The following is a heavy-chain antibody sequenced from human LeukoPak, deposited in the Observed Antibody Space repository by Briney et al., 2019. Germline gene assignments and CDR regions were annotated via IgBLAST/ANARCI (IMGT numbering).Heavy chain of an antibody. V-gene: IGHV4-34*01. D-gene: IGHD3-3*01. J-gene: IGHJ5*02. CDR1: GGSFSGYY. Sequence: SETLSLTCAVYGGSFSGYYWCWIRQPPGKGLEWIGEINHSGSTNYNPSLKSRVTISVDTSKNQFSLKLSSVTAADTAVYYCARAVLRFLEWPHKPFGFNWFDPWGQGTLVTVSS. CDR2: INHSGST. CDR3: ARAVLRFLEWPHKPFGFNWFDP.